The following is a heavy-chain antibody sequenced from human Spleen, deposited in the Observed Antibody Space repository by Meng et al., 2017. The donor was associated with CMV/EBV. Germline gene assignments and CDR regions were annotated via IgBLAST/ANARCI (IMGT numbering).Heavy chain of an antibody. D-gene: IGHD7-27*01. CDR3: ARGNWGSRYFDL. Sequence: QVQLVQSGAEVKKPGASVKVSCTTSGYPFRGYYIHWVRQAPGQGLEWVGRIDPHSGDTKKFQDRVTMTTDTSISTAYMELSSLTSDDTAVYYCARGNWGSRYFDLWGRGTLVTVSS. CDR1: GYPFRGYY. CDR2: IDPHSGDT. V-gene: IGHV1-2*06. J-gene: IGHJ2*01.